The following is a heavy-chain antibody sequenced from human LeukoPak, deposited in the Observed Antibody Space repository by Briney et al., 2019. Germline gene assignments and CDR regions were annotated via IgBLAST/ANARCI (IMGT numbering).Heavy chain of an antibody. D-gene: IGHD2-2*01. CDR2: IYYSGNT. CDR1: GGSISSGDYY. V-gene: IGHV4-30-4*08. CDR3: ARSGGDMYCSSTSCYLDY. Sequence: SETLSLTCTVSGGSISSGDYYWSWIRQPPGKGLEWIGYIYYSGNTYYNPSLKSRVTISVDTSKNQFSLKLSSVTAADTAVYYCARSGGDMYCSSTSCYLDYWGQGTLVTVSS. J-gene: IGHJ4*02.